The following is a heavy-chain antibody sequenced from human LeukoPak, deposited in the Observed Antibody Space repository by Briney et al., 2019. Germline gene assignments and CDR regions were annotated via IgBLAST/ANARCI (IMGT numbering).Heavy chain of an antibody. V-gene: IGHV3-23*01. CDR1: GFTVSSNY. CDR3: AKDILRYFDWHEVDYFDY. J-gene: IGHJ4*02. D-gene: IGHD3-9*01. CDR2: ISGSGGST. Sequence: PGGSLRLSCAASGFTVSSNYMSWVRQAPGKGLEWVSAISGSGGSTYYADSVKGRFTISRDNSKNTLYLQMNSLRAEDTAVYYCAKDILRYFDWHEVDYFDYWGQGTLVTVSS.